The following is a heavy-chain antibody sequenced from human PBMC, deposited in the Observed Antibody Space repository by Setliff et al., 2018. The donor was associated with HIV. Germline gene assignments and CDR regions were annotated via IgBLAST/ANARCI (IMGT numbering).Heavy chain of an antibody. J-gene: IGHJ4*02. V-gene: IGHV1-46*01. D-gene: IGHD1-26*01. Sequence: ASVKVSCKASGYTFTSYYMHCVRQAPGQGLEWLGMINPSGGSTWYAQKFQGRVTMTGDTSTNTLYMELSSLRSEDTAAYYCARGWEGGMDYWGQGTLVTVSS. CDR2: INPSGGST. CDR1: GYTFTSYY. CDR3: ARGWEGGMDY.